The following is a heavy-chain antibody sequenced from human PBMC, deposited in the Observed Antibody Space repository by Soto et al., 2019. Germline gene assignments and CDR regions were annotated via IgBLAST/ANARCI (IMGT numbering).Heavy chain of an antibody. CDR3: ARDSPPNYL. J-gene: IGHJ5*02. V-gene: IGHV1-3*01. CDR1: GYTFTSYA. CDR2: INAGNGNT. D-gene: IGHD7-27*01. Sequence: DSVPAYCKTSGYTFTSYAMHWVRQPPGQRLEWMGWINAGNGNTKYSQKFQGRVTMTTDTSTSTAYMELRSLRSDDTAVYYCARDSPPNYLWGQGTLVTVSS.